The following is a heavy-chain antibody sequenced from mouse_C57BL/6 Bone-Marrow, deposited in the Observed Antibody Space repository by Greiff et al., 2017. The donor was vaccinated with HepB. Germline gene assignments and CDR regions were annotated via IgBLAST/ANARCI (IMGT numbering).Heavy chain of an antibody. CDR1: GFNIKDDY. D-gene: IGHD1-1*01. CDR2: IDPENGDT. CDR3: THSTVVAEDYAMDY. Sequence: VQLQQSGAELVRPGASVKLSCTASGFNIKDDYMHWVKQRPEQGLEWIGWIDPENGDTEYASKFQGKATITADTTSNTAYRQLGSLTSEDTAVYYCTHSTVVAEDYAMDYWGQGTSVTVSS. J-gene: IGHJ4*01. V-gene: IGHV14-4*01.